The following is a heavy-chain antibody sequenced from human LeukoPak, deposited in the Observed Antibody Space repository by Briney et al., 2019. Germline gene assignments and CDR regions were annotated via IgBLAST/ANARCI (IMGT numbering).Heavy chain of an antibody. CDR2: ISYDGSNK. Sequence: GGSLRLSCAASGFTFSSYGMHWVRQAPGKGLVWVAVISYDGSNKYYADSVKGRFTISRDNSKNTLYLQMNSLRAEDTAVYYCAKATRGYGSGSSHFDYWGQGTLVTVSS. J-gene: IGHJ4*02. D-gene: IGHD3-10*01. CDR1: GFTFSSYG. V-gene: IGHV3-30*18. CDR3: AKATRGYGSGSSHFDY.